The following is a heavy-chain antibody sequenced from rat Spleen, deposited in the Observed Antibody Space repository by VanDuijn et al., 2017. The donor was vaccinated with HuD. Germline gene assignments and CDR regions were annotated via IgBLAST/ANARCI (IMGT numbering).Heavy chain of an antibody. V-gene: IGHV2-43*01. CDR2: IWTGGTT. CDR1: GFSLTTYH. J-gene: IGHJ2*01. Sequence: QVQLKESGPGLVQPSQTLSLTCTVSGFSLTTYHVSWVRQTPGKGLEWMGIIWTGGTTAYNSLLKSRLSITRDTSQIQVFLEMNSLQTEDTATYYCARDRNWVLFDYWSQGVMVTISS. CDR3: ARDRNWVLFDY. D-gene: IGHD5-1*01.